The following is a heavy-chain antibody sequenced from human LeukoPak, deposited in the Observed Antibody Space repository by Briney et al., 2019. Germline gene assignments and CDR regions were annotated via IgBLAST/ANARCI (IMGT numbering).Heavy chain of an antibody. V-gene: IGHV3-48*04. CDR2: ISSSSSTI. CDR1: GFTFSSYS. J-gene: IGHJ3*02. CDR3: ARFKSAVDAFDI. D-gene: IGHD6-19*01. Sequence: GGSLRLSCAASGFTFSSYSINWVRQAPGKGLEWVSSISSSSSTIYYADSVKGRFTISRDNAKNSLYLQMNSLRAEDTAVYYCARFKSAVDAFDIWGQGTMVTVSS.